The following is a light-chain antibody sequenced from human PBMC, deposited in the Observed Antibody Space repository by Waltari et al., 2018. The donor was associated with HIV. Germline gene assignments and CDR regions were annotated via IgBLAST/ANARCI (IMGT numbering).Light chain of an antibody. Sequence: DIAMSQSPLSLAVTPGELASISCKYTQSLLQTKTYNSLDWYLQKPGQSQKLLIYLGSARASGVPDRFSGSGSGTDFTLEITRVEAEDVGVYYCMQALQTPYTFGQGTNLDI. CDR3: MQALQTPYT. J-gene: IGKJ2*01. V-gene: IGKV2-28*01. CDR1: QSLLQTKTYNS. CDR2: LGS.